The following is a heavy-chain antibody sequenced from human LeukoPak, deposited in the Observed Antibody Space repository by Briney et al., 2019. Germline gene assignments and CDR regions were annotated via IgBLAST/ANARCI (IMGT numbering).Heavy chain of an antibody. D-gene: IGHD5-18*01. CDR2: IYTSGST. J-gene: IGHJ4*02. CDR1: GGSISSYY. CDR3: AGDGGYSYGYYFDN. V-gene: IGHV4-4*07. Sequence: SETLSLTCTVSGGSISSYYLSWIRQPAGKGLEWIGRIYTSGSTNYNPSLKSRVTMSLDTSKKQFYLRLSSVTAADTAVYYCAGDGGYSYGYYFDNWGQGTLVTVSS.